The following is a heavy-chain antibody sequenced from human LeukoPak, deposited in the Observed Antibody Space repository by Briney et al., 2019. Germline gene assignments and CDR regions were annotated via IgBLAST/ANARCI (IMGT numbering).Heavy chain of an antibody. D-gene: IGHD1-14*01. CDR2: IYSGGST. J-gene: IGHJ1*01. CDR3: ARQKSRSNFQH. CDR1: GFTVSSNY. V-gene: IGHV3-53*01. Sequence: PGGSLRLSCAASGFTVSSNYMSWVRQAPGKGLEWVSAIYSGGSTYYADSVKGRFTISRDNSKNTLYLQMNSLRAEDTAVYYCARQKSRSNFQHWGQGTLVTVSS.